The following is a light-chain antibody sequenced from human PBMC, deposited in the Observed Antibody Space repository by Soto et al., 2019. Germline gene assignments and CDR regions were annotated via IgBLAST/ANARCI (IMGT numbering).Light chain of an antibody. CDR3: QHRGKWPRT. J-gene: IGKJ2*01. CDR1: QSVSNY. V-gene: IGKV3-11*01. Sequence: EIVLTQSPATLSLSPGERATLSYRASQSVSNYLAWYQQKPGQAPRLLIYGASNRATGIPARFSGSGSGTDFTLTISSLEPEDFAVYYCQHRGKWPRTFGQGTKLEIK. CDR2: GAS.